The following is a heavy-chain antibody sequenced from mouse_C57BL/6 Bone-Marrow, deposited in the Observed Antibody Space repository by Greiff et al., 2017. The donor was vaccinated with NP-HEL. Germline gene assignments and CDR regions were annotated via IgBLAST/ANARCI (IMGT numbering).Heavy chain of an antibody. CDR2: INPYNGGT. CDR3: ARHSLYWYFDV. V-gene: IGHV1-19*01. Sequence: EVHLVESGPVLVKPGASVKMSCKASGYTFTDYYMNWVKQSHGKSLEWIGVINPYNGGTSYNQKFKGKATLTVDKSSSTAYMELNSLTSEDSAVYYCARHSLYWYFDVWGTGTTVTVSS. D-gene: IGHD6-1*01. CDR1: GYTFTDYY. J-gene: IGHJ1*03.